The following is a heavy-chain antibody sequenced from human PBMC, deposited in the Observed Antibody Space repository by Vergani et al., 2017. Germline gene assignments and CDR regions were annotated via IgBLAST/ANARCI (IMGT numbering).Heavy chain of an antibody. CDR2: IYPGDSDT. V-gene: IGHV5-51*01. J-gene: IGHJ4*02. CDR1: GYSFTSYW. D-gene: IGHD3-3*01. CDR3: ASGLYDFWSGYYFDY. Sequence: EVQLVQSGAEVKKPGESLKISCKGSGYSFTSYWIGWVRQMPGKGLEWMGIIYPGDSDTRYSPSFQGQVTISADKSISTAYPQWSSLKASDTAMYYCASGLYDFWSGYYFDYWGQGTLVTVSS.